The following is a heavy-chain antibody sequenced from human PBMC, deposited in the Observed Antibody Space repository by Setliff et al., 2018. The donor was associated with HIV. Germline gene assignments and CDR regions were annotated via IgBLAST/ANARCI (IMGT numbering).Heavy chain of an antibody. D-gene: IGHD1-20*01. CDR3: AGLTGTDFDY. V-gene: IGHV4-34*01. CDR2: INHYGST. Sequence: SETLSLTCAVYGGSFSGYYWSWIRQPPGKGLEWIGEINHYGSTNYNPSLKSRVTISVDTSKNQFSLKLSSVTAADTAVYYCAGLTGTDFDYCGQGTLVTVSS. CDR1: GGSFSGYY. J-gene: IGHJ4*02.